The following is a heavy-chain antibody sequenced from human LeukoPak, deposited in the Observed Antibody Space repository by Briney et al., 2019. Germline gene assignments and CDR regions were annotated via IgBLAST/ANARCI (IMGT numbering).Heavy chain of an antibody. CDR1: GYSISSGYY. CDR3: ARVGWFSVPAAAHYFDY. J-gene: IGHJ4*02. V-gene: IGHV4-38-2*02. CDR2: IYHSGST. D-gene: IGHD2-2*01. Sequence: SETLSLTCTVSGYSISSGYYWGWIRQPPGRGLEWIGSIYHSGSTYYNPSLKSRVTISVDTSKNQFSLKLSSVTAADTAVYYCARVGWFSVPAAAHYFDYWGQGTLVTVSS.